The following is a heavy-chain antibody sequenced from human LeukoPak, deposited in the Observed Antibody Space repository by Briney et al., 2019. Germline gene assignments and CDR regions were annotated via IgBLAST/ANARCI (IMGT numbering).Heavy chain of an antibody. CDR1: GFTFGDYG. D-gene: IGHD2-15*01. Sequence: RGSLRLSCAASGFTFGDYGMSWVRQAPGKGLEWVSGINWNGGSTGYADSVKGRFTISRDNAKYSLYLQMNSLRAEDTAFYYCAAQGYCSDGSCSWGQGTLVTVSS. CDR2: INWNGGST. CDR3: AAQGYCSDGSCS. J-gene: IGHJ5*02. V-gene: IGHV3-20*04.